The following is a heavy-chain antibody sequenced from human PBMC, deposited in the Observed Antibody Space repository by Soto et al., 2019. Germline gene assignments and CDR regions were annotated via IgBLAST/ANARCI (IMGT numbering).Heavy chain of an antibody. CDR2: IYHSGST. D-gene: IGHD5-12*01. CDR3: ARGEDGYNSV. V-gene: IGHV4-30-2*01. Sequence: DLEWIGYIYHSGSTYYNPSLKSRVTISVDRSKNQFSLKLRSVTAADTAVYYCARGEDGYNSVWGQGTLVTVSS. J-gene: IGHJ4*02.